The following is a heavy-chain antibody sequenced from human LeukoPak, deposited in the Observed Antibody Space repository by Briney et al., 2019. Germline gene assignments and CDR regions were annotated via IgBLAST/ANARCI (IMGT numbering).Heavy chain of an antibody. CDR2: ISSSGFST. CDR3: ARGKRRFDY. J-gene: IGHJ4*02. CDR1: GFNFSDYY. Sequence: GGSLRLSCAASGFNFSDYYMSWIRQAPGKGLERVSYISSSGFSTYYAGSVKGRFTISRDNARNSLYLQMNSLAPEDTALYYCARGKRRFDYWGQGTLGSVSS. V-gene: IGHV3-11*01.